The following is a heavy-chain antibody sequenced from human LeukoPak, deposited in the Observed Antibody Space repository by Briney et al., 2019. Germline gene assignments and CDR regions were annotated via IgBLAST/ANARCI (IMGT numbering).Heavy chain of an antibody. D-gene: IGHD5-24*01. V-gene: IGHV4-59*01. CDR1: GASMNDYY. CDR3: SGCPPRRHDGFNYHTYYGFDV. Sequence: SETLSLTCTVSGASMNDYYWSGLRHSPGKGLEWIGYIYNGVSTNYKPSLKSRVAMFLDTSKNQFSLNLYSVTAADTAVYYCSGCPPRRHDGFNYHTYYGFDVWGQGTTVIVSS. J-gene: IGHJ6*02. CDR2: IYNGVST.